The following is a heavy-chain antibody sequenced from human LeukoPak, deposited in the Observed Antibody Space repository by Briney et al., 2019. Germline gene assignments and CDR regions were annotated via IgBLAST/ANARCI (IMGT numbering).Heavy chain of an antibody. CDR2: ISSSTNTI. V-gene: IGHV3-48*04. CDR3: ARGGYYYGSGNNYFDY. Sequence: PGGSLRLSCAASGFTFTTYTINWVRQAPGKGLECVSYISSSTNTIYYADSVKGRFTISRDNAKNSLYLQMNSLRAEDTAVYYCARGGYYYGSGNNYFDYWGQGTLVTVSS. J-gene: IGHJ4*02. CDR1: GFTFTTYT. D-gene: IGHD3-10*01.